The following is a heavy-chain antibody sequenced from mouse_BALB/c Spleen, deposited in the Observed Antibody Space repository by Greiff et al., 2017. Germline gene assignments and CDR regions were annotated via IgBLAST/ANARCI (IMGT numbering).Heavy chain of an antibody. J-gene: IGHJ4*01. D-gene: IGHD1-1*01. V-gene: IGHV5-6-5*01. CDR3: ARGGTTVGYAMDY. Sequence: EVQLVESGGGLVKPGGSLKLSCAASGFTFSSYAMSWVRQTPEKRLEWVASISSGGSTYYPDSVKGRFTISRDNARNILYLQMSSLRSEDTAMYYCARGGTTVGYAMDYWGQGTSVTVSS. CDR2: ISSGGST. CDR1: GFTFSSYA.